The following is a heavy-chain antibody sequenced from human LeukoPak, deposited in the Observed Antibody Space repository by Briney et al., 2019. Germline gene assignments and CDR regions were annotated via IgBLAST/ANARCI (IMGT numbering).Heavy chain of an antibody. V-gene: IGHV4-39*01. CDR2: IYYSGST. D-gene: IGHD2-2*01. J-gene: IGHJ4*02. CDR3: ASTALGYCSSTSCFTPHYFDY. CDR1: GGSISSSSYY. Sequence: SETLSLTCTVSGGSISSSSYYGGWIRQPPGKGLEWIGSIYYSGSTYYNPSLKSRVTISVDTSKNQFSLKLSSVTAADTAVYYCASTALGYCSSTSCFTPHYFDYWGQGTLVTVSS.